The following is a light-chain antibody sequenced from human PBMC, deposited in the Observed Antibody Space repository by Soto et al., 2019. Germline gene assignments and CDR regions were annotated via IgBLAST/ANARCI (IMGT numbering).Light chain of an antibody. V-gene: IGKV3-11*01. J-gene: IGKJ4*01. CDR3: QQRSNGLN. Sequence: EIVLTQSPATLSLSPGERATLSCRASQSVSSYLAWYQQKTGQAPRLLIYDASNRATGIPARFSGSGSGTDFTLTISSLEPEDFAVYYCQQRSNGLNFGGGTKVDIK. CDR2: DAS. CDR1: QSVSSY.